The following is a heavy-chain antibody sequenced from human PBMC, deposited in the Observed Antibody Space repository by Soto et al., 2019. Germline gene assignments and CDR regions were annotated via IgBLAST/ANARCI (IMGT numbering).Heavy chain of an antibody. Sequence: ASVKVSCKVSGYTLTELSMHWVRQAPGKGLEWMGGFDPEDGETIYAQKFQGRVTMTEDTSTDTAYMELSSLRSEDTAVYYCATDYLDLRGDDYWGQGTLVTVSS. D-gene: IGHD1-7*01. V-gene: IGHV1-24*01. CDR3: ATDYLDLRGDDY. J-gene: IGHJ4*02. CDR2: FDPEDGET. CDR1: GYTLTELS.